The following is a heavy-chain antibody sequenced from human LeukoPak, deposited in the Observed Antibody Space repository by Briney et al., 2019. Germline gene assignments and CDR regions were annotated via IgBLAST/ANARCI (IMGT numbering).Heavy chain of an antibody. CDR2: IYYSGST. CDR3: ARGGSSWDVIDY. Sequence: SETLSLTCTVSGGSISSGDYYWSWIRQPPGKGLEWIGYIYYSGSTYYNPSLKSRVTISVDTSKNQFSLKLSSVTAADTAVYYCARGGSSWDVIDYWGQGTLVTVSS. V-gene: IGHV4-30-4*08. J-gene: IGHJ4*02. D-gene: IGHD6-13*01. CDR1: GGSISSGDYY.